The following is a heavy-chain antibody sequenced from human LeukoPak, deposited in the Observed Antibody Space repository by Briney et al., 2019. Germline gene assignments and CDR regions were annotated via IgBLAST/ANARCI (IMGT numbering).Heavy chain of an antibody. D-gene: IGHD6-6*01. CDR2: ISSSGSTL. J-gene: IGHJ5*02. CDR1: GLTFSDYY. Sequence: GGSLRLSCAASGLTFSDYYMSWIRQAPGKGLEWVSYISSSGSTLYYADSVKGRFTISRDNARNSLYLQMSSLRAEDTAVYYCARDRVDSSSSNWFDPWGQGTLVTVSS. CDR3: ARDRVDSSSSNWFDP. V-gene: IGHV3-11*04.